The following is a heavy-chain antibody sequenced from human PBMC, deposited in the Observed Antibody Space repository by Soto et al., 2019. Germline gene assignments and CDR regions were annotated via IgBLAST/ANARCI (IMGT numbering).Heavy chain of an antibody. CDR3: AGGTYYFYY. D-gene: IGHD1-26*01. CDR1: GFTFSNYG. Sequence: QVQLVESGGDVVQPGRSLRLSCAASGFTFSNYGMHWARQAPGKGLEWVAAILYDGSNKYYADSVKGRFTISRDNSKNTLYLQMNSLRAEDTAVYYCAGGTYYFYYCGKGTLVTVSS. CDR2: ILYDGSNK. J-gene: IGHJ4*02. V-gene: IGHV3-33*01.